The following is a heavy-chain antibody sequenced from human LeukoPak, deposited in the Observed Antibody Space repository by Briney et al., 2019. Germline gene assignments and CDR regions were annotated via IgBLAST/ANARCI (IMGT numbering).Heavy chain of an antibody. CDR3: ASRYSSGWRTHYYYYYGMDV. J-gene: IGHJ6*02. V-gene: IGHV3-30*03. D-gene: IGHD6-19*01. CDR1: GFTFSSYW. CDR2: ISYDGSNK. Sequence: PGGSLRLSCAASGFTFSSYWMGWVRQAPGKGLEWVAVISYDGSNKYYADSVKGRFTTSRDNSKNTLYLQMNSLRAEDTAVYYCASRYSSGWRTHYYYYYGMDVWGQGTTVTVSS.